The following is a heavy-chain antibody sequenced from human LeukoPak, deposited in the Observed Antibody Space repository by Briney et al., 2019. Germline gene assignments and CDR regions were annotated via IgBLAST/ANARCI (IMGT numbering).Heavy chain of an antibody. V-gene: IGHV3-23*01. J-gene: IGHJ5*02. D-gene: IGHD4-17*01. Sequence: RFTISRDNSKNMLYLQMNSLRAEDTAVYYCAKDSTVTTGRLDPWGQGTLVTVSS. CDR3: AKDSTVTTGRLDP.